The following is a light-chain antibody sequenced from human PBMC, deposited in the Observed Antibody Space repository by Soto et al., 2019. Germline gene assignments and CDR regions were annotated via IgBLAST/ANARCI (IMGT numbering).Light chain of an antibody. J-gene: IGKJ1*01. CDR3: KQYNNWPET. Sequence: EIVLTQSPGTLSLSPGERATLSCRASQSVSSSYLAWYQQKPGQAPRLLIYGAYTRATGIQARFSGSGSGTEFTLTIRSLQSEDFAVYYCKQYNNWPETFGQGTKVDIK. CDR2: GAY. CDR1: QSVSSSY. V-gene: IGKV3-15*01.